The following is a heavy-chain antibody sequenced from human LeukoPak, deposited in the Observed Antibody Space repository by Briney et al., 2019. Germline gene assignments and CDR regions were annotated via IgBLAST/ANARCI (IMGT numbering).Heavy chain of an antibody. CDR2: ISYDGSNK. V-gene: IGHV3-30*04. CDR1: GFTFSSYA. CDR3: TTGGYNWNYGRDS. Sequence: PGRSLRLSCAASGFTFSSYAMHWVRQAPGKGLEWVAVISYDGSNKYYADSVKGRFTISRDNSKNTLYLQMNSLKTEDTAVYYCTTGGYNWNYGRDSWGQGTLVTVSS. J-gene: IGHJ5*01. D-gene: IGHD1-7*01.